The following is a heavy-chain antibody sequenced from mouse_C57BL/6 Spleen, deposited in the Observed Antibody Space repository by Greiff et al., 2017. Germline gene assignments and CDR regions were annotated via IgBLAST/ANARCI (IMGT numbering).Heavy chain of an antibody. V-gene: IGHV1-81*01. CDR2: IYPRSGNT. J-gene: IGHJ2*01. CDR3: ARDENYDYDGDD. Sequence: QVQLQQSGAELARPGASVKLSCKASGYTFTSYGISWVKQRTGQGLEWIGEIYPRSGNTYYNEKFKGKATLTADKSSSTAYMELRSLTSEDSAVYFCARDENYDYDGDDWGPGTTLTVSS. CDR1: GYTFTSYG. D-gene: IGHD2-4*01.